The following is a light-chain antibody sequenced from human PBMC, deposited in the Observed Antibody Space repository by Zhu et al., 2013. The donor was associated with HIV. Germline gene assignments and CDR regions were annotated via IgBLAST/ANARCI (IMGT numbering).Light chain of an antibody. J-gene: IGKJ1*01. V-gene: IGKV1-6*01. CDR3: LQDHNYPWT. CDR2: AAS. CDR1: QGIRND. Sequence: AIQMTQSPSSLSASVGDRVTITCRASQGIRNDLGWYQQKPGKAPQLLIFAASSPQTGVPSRFGGRGSGTEFTLTIDSLQPEDFATYYCLQDHNYPWTFGQGTKVEI.